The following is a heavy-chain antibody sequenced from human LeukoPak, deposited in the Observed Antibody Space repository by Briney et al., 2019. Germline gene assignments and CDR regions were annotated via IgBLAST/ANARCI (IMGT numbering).Heavy chain of an antibody. CDR2: INHSGST. CDR1: GGSFSGYY. J-gene: IGHJ6*03. D-gene: IGHD3-10*01. Sequence: SETLSLTCAVYGGSFSGYYWSWIRQPPGKGLEWIGEINHSGSTNYNPSLKSRVTISVDTSKNQFSLKLSSVTAADTAVYYCARDSMTYYYGSGSYYYYYYMDVWGKGTTVTISS. V-gene: IGHV4-34*01. CDR3: ARDSMTYYYGSGSYYYYYYMDV.